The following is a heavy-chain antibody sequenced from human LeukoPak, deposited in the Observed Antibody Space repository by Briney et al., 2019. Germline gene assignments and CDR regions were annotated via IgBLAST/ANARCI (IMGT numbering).Heavy chain of an antibody. CDR2: INLSGST. Sequence: SETLSLTCAVYGGSFSGYYWSWIRQPPGKGLEWIGEINLSGSTNYNPSLKSRVTISVDTSKNQFSLKLSSVTAADTAVYYCXXXXXXSSGKSDAFDIWGQGTMVTVSS. CDR3: XXXXXXSSGKSDAFDI. V-gene: IGHV4-34*01. CDR1: GGSFSGYY. D-gene: IGHD6-19*01. J-gene: IGHJ3*02.